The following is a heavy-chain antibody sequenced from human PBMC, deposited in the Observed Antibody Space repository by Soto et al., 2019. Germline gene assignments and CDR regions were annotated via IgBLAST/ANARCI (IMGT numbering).Heavy chain of an antibody. V-gene: IGHV3-48*02. CDR2: ISSSSSTI. J-gene: IGHJ6*02. CDR1: GFTFSSYS. D-gene: IGHD3-9*01. CDR3: ARDGHYDILTGYYYYGMDV. Sequence: EVQLVESGGGLVQPGGSLRLSCAASGFTFSSYSMNWFRQAPGKGLEWVSYISSSSSTIYYADSVKGRFTISRDNAKNSLYLQMNSLRDEDTAVYYCARDGHYDILTGYYYYGMDVWGQGTTVTVSS.